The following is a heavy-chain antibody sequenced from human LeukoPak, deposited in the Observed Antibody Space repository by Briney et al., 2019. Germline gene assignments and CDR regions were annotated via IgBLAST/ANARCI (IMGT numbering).Heavy chain of an antibody. CDR2: FDPEDADA. CDR1: GYTLTELS. V-gene: IGHV1-24*01. J-gene: IGHJ4*02. Sequence: ASVKVSCKVSGYTLTELSMHWVRQAPGKGLEWMGGFDPEDADAIYAQQFQGRVTMTEDTSTDTAYMELSSLRSEDTAVYYCATFNFGPSDYWGQGTLVTVSS. D-gene: IGHD3-10*01. CDR3: ATFNFGPSDY.